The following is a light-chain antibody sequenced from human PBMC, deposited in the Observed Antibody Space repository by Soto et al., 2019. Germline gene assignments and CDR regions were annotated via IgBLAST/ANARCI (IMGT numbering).Light chain of an antibody. CDR1: SSDVGAYNS. Sequence: QSALAQPASVSGSPGQSVTISCTGTSSDVGAYNSVSWYQQHPDKAPQLMIYKGTQRPSGVSNRFPGSTSGNAASLTISGLQARDEADYFCCSSAPESTYVFGTGTKV. CDR2: KGT. CDR3: CSSAPESTYV. J-gene: IGLJ1*01. V-gene: IGLV2-23*01.